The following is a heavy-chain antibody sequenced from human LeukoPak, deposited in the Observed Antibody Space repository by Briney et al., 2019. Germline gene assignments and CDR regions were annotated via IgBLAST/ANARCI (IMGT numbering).Heavy chain of an antibody. CDR3: ARGDYYYYYYMDV. Sequence: SETLSLTCTVSGGSISSYYWSWIRQPPGKGLEWIGYIYYSGSTNYNPSLKSRVTISVDTPKNQFSLKLSSVTAADTAVYYCARGDYYYYYYMDVWGKGTTVTVSS. CDR1: GGSISSYY. CDR2: IYYSGST. V-gene: IGHV4-59*01. J-gene: IGHJ6*03.